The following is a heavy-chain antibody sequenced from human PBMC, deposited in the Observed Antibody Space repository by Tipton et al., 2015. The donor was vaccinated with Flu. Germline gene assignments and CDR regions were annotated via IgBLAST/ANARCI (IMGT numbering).Heavy chain of an antibody. V-gene: IGHV4-59*08. Sequence: LSLTCDVSTGSVSGYYWSWIRQSPKRGLEWIGYIHYTGSTNYNPSLKSRVSMSVDTSKNQFSLKMTSLTAADTAVYYCARHFYDSSGYYCLDYWGQGLLVTVSS. D-gene: IGHD3-22*01. CDR1: TGSVSGYY. CDR2: IHYTGST. J-gene: IGHJ4*02. CDR3: ARHFYDSSGYYCLDY.